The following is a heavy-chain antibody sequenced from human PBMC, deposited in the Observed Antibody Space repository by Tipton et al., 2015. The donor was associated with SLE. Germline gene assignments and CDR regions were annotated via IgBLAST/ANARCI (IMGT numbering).Heavy chain of an antibody. CDR3: AKRRGTSGWSGGFDS. Sequence: SLRLSCAASGFTFDDYAMHWVRQAPGKGLEWVSLISWAGGSTYYADSVKGRFTISRDNSKNSLDLQMNSLRSEDTALYYCAKRRGTSGWSGGFDSWGQGTLVTVSS. V-gene: IGHV3-43D*04. J-gene: IGHJ4*02. D-gene: IGHD6-19*01. CDR2: ISWAGGST. CDR1: GFTFDDYA.